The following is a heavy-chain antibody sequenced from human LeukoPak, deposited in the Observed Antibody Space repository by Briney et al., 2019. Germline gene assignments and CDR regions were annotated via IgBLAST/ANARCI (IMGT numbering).Heavy chain of an antibody. CDR1: GGSMRSDSSF. CDR3: ARELGSDYGGYSP. Sequence: ASQTLSLTCSVSGGSMRSDSSFWSWIRQPAGKGLEWIGRIYATGNTNYNPSLERRVTISVDTSKNQFSLELTSVTAADTAVYYCARELGSDYGGYSPWGQGTLVTVSP. CDR2: IYATGNT. J-gene: IGHJ5*02. D-gene: IGHD4-23*01. V-gene: IGHV4-61*02.